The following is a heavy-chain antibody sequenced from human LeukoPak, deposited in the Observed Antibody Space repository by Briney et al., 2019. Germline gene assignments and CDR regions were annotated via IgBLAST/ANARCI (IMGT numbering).Heavy chain of an antibody. V-gene: IGHV1-69*04. CDR1: GGTFSSYA. J-gene: IGHJ4*02. D-gene: IGHD3-22*01. CDR3: ARGPFSSGYPFDY. CDR2: IIPILGIA. Sequence: GASVKVSCKASGGTFSSYAISWVRQAPGQGLEWMGRIIPILGIANYAQKFQGRVTITADKSTSTAYMELSSLRSEDTAVYYCARGPFSSGYPFDYWGQGTLVTVSS.